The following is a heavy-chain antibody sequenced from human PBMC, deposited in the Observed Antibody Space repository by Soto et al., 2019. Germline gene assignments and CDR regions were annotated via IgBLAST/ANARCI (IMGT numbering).Heavy chain of an antibody. V-gene: IGHV3-23*01. J-gene: IGHJ6*02. D-gene: IGHD3-3*01. CDR2: ISGSGSMT. CDR3: AKSADVRIMVFGVRCYGMYV. CDR1: GFTFSSYA. Sequence: EEQVLESGGGLVQPGGSLRLSCAASGFTFSSYAMSWVRQAPGKGLEWVSVISGSGSMTYYADSVKGRFTISRDNSKNTLYLQMNSLRAEDTAIYYCAKSADVRIMVFGVRCYGMYVWGQVTTVTVSS.